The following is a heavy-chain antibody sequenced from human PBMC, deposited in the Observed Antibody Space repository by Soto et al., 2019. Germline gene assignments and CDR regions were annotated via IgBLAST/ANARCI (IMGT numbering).Heavy chain of an antibody. CDR3: ARVKRGDYGEFDY. V-gene: IGHV3-7*05. CDR2: IKQAGSEE. Sequence: EVQLVESGGGLVQPGGSLRLSCAASGFTFSSYWMSWVRQAPGKGLEWVANIKQAGSEEYYVDSVKARFTISRDNAKNSLYLQMNSLSAEDTAVYYWARVKRGDYGEFDYWGQGTLVTVSS. CDR1: GFTFSSYW. J-gene: IGHJ4*02. D-gene: IGHD4-17*01.